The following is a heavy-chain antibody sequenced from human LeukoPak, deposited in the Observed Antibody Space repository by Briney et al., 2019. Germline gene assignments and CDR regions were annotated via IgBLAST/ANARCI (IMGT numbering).Heavy chain of an antibody. V-gene: IGHV4-38-2*02. J-gene: IGHJ5*02. CDR3: ARGMGATNWFDP. CDR2: IYHSGST. D-gene: IGHD3-16*01. Sequence: TSETLSLTCTVSGYSISSGYYWGWIRQPPGKGLEWIGSIYHSGSTYYNPSLKSRVTISVDTSKNQFSLELSSVTAADTAVYYCARGMGATNWFDPWGQGTLVTVSS. CDR1: GYSISSGYY.